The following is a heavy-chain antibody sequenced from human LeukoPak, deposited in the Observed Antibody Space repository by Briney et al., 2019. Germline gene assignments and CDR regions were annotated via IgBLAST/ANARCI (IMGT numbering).Heavy chain of an antibody. V-gene: IGHV3-7*01. CDR1: GFTFSSYW. J-gene: IGHJ4*02. Sequence: AGGSLRLSCAASGFTFSSYWMSWVRQAPGKGLEWVANIKQDGSEKYYVDSVKGRFTISRDNAKNSLYLQMNSLRAEDTAVYYCARGGNYDSSGYPYWGQGTLVTVSS. CDR2: IKQDGSEK. D-gene: IGHD3-22*01. CDR3: ARGGNYDSSGYPY.